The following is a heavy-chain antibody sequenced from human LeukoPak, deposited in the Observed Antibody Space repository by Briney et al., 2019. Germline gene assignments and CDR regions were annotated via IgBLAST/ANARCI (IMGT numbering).Heavy chain of an antibody. CDR2: IYPGDSET. CDR3: ARRIAVSATFDY. V-gene: IGHV5-51*01. D-gene: IGHD6-13*01. CDR1: GYSFTSYR. Sequence: RGESLKISCKGSGYSFTSYRIAWVRQMPGKGLEWMGIIYPGDSETRYSPSFQGQVTISADKSISTAYLQWSSLKASDTAMYYCARRIAVSATFDYWGQGTLVTVSS. J-gene: IGHJ4*02.